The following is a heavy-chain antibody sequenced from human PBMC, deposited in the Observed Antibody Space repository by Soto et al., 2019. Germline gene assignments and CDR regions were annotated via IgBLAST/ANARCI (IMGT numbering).Heavy chain of an antibody. V-gene: IGHV1-8*01. CDR1: GYTFTSYD. CDR2: MNPNSGNT. CDR3: ARGKWLRSEGEAFDI. J-gene: IGHJ3*02. D-gene: IGHD5-12*01. Sequence: ASVKVSCKASGYTFTSYDINWVRQATGQGLEWMGWMNPNSGNTGYAQKFQGRVTMTTDTSTSTAYMELRSLRSDDTAVYYCARGKWLRSEGEAFDIWGQGTMVTVSS.